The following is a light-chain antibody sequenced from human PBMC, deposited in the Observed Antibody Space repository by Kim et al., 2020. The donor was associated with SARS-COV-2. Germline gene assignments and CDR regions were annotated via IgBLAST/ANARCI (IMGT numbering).Light chain of an antibody. Sequence: LSASVGDRVVITCRASQSLSGWLAWYQQKPGKALKLVIYKTSRLEIGVPSRFSGSGSETEFTLTISSLQPDDFATYYCQQYNHYSTFGQGTKLEI. CDR1: QSLSGW. V-gene: IGKV1-5*03. CDR2: KTS. J-gene: IGKJ2*01. CDR3: QQYNHYST.